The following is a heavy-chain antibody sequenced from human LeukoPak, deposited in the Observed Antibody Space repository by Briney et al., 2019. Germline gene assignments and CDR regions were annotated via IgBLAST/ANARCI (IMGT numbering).Heavy chain of an antibody. CDR1: GGSFSGYY. Sequence: SETLSLTCAVYGGSFSGYYWSWIRQPPGKGLEWIGYIYYSGSTNYNPSLKSRVTISVDTSKNQFSLKLSSVTAADTAVYYCARYSSSWYVPYYYYYMDVWGKGTTVTVSS. D-gene: IGHD6-13*01. J-gene: IGHJ6*03. CDR2: IYYSGST. CDR3: ARYSSSWYVPYYYYYMDV. V-gene: IGHV4-59*01.